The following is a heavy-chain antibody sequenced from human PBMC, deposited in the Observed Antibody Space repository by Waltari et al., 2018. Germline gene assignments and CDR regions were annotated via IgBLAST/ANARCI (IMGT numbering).Heavy chain of an antibody. Sequence: QLQLQESGPGLVKPSGTLSLTCTVSGDSIDNNWLWHWVRQSPGMGLEWVGQVHRSGRTHYNPSLEGRVTVSLDTSKNQFSLKLTSATAADTAIYYCARDRGGGLYLDSWGQGSLVTVSP. CDR3: ARDRGGGLYLDS. CDR2: VHRSGRT. V-gene: IGHV4-4*02. J-gene: IGHJ4*02. CDR1: GDSIDNNWL. D-gene: IGHD2-15*01.